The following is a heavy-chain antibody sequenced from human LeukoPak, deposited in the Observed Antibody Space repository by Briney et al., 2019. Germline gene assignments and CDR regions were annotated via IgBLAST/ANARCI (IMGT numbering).Heavy chain of an antibody. CDR2: INSDGSST. V-gene: IGHV3-74*01. CDR1: GFTFSSYW. CDR3: ARVRAVADSNWFDP. Sequence: AGGSPRLSCAASGFTFSSYWMHWVRQAPGKGLVWVSRINSDGSSTSYADSVKGRFTISRDNAKNTLYLQMNSLRAEDTAVYYCARVRAVADSNWFDPWGQGTLVTVSS. J-gene: IGHJ5*02. D-gene: IGHD6-19*01.